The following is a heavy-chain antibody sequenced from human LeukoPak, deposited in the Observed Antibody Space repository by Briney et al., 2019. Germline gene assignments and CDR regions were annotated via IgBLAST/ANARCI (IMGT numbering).Heavy chain of an antibody. D-gene: IGHD3-16*01. CDR2: INPSGGST. CDR1: GYTFSNYY. J-gene: IGHJ4*02. Sequence: GASVKVSCKASGYTFSNYYMHWVRQAPGQGLEWMGVINPSGGSTRYAQNFQDRITMTRDTSTSTVYMDLSSLRSEDTATYYCARAGEASNTWSYFDYWGQGTLVTVSS. V-gene: IGHV1-46*01. CDR3: ARAGEASNTWSYFDY.